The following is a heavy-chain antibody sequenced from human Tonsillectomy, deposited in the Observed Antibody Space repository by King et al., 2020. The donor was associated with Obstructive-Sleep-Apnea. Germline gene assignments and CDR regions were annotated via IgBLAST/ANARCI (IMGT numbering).Heavy chain of an antibody. V-gene: IGHV4-59*01. CDR1: GGSISSYY. D-gene: IGHD3-22*01. CDR2: IYYSVST. CDR3: ARVKFEDSSGYYYFDY. Sequence: VQLQESGPGLVKPSETLSLTCTVSGGSISSYYWSWIRQPPGKGLAWIVYIYYSVSTNSNPSLRIRFTISVDTSKNQFSLKLSSVTAADTAVYYCARVKFEDSSGYYYFDYWGQGTLVTVSS. J-gene: IGHJ4*02.